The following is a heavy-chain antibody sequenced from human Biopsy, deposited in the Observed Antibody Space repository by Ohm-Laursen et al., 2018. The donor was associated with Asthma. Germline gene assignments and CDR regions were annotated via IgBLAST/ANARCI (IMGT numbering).Heavy chain of an antibody. J-gene: IGHJ6*02. CDR1: GRTFSNLA. V-gene: IGHV1-69*13. D-gene: IGHD6-19*01. CDR3: ARCQVGYSSGWSLLLKKNYYAGMDV. Sequence: ASVTVSCKVPGRTFSNLAISWVRQAPGQGLEWLGGSMTVFGKTNYAQKFQGRVTITADESTSTAYKEVTSLRSEDTAIYYCARCQVGYSSGWSLLLKKNYYAGMDVWGQGTAVTVSS. CDR2: SMTVFGKT.